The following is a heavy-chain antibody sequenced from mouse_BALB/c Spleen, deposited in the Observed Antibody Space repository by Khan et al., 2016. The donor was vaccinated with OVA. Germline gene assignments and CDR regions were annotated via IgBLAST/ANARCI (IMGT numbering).Heavy chain of an antibody. Sequence: QVQLQQPGPELVRPGVSGKISCKGSGYTFTDDAMHWVKQSHAKRLEWIGVMSTYSGNTNYNQKFKGKATRTVDQSSSTAYMELARLPSEDSAIYYCARSYYGSSYAMDYWGQGTSVTVSS. D-gene: IGHD1-1*01. J-gene: IGHJ4*01. CDR3: ARSYYGSSYAMDY. CDR1: GYTFTDDA. CDR2: MSTYSGNT. V-gene: IGHV1S137*01.